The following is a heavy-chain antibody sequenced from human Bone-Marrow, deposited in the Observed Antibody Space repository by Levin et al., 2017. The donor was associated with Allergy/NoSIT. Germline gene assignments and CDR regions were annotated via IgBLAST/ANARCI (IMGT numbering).Heavy chain of an antibody. D-gene: IGHD2-15*01. CDR2: ISAYNGNT. Sequence: GESLKISCKASGYTFTSYGISWVRQAPGQGLEWMGWISAYNGNTNYAQKLQGRVTMTTDTSTSTAYMELRSLRSDDTAVYYCARQVVVVVGEYYFDYWGQGTLVTVSS. CDR1: GYTFTSYG. CDR3: ARQVVVVVGEYYFDY. V-gene: IGHV1-18*01. J-gene: IGHJ4*02.